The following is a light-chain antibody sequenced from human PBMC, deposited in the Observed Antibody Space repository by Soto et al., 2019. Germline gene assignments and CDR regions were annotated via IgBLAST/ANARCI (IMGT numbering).Light chain of an antibody. Sequence: QSALTQTASLSGSPGQSITISCTGTSGDVGTYNVVSWYQHHPDKAPKLIIYDDTKRPSGVSNHFSGSKSGKTASLIISGLQADDEAAYYCCSYAGTRTLIFGGGTKLTVL. V-gene: IGLV2-23*01. J-gene: IGLJ2*01. CDR3: CSYAGTRTLI. CDR2: DDT. CDR1: SGDVGTYNV.